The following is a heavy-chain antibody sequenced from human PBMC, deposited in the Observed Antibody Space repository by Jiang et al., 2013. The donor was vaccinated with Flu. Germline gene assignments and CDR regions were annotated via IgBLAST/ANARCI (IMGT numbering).Heavy chain of an antibody. V-gene: IGHV4-59*08. D-gene: IGHD5-18*01. CDR1: GGSISSYY. CDR2: IYYSGST. Sequence: GSGLVKPSETLSLTCTVSGGSISSYYWSWIRQPPGKGLEWIGYIYYSGSTNYNPSLKSRVTISVDTSKNQFSLKLSSVTAADTAVYYCARHRDAGYSYGEDAFDIWGQGTMVTVSS. J-gene: IGHJ3*02. CDR3: ARHRDAGYSYGEDAFDI.